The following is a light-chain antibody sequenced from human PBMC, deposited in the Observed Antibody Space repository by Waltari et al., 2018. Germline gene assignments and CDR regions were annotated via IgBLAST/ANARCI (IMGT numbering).Light chain of an antibody. CDR2: DAS. Sequence: EIVLTHSPATLSLSPGERATLSCRASQSVSSYLAWYQQKPGQAPRLLIYDASNRATGIPARFSGSGSGTDFTLTISSLEPEDFVVYYCQQRSTWPLTFGGGTKVEIK. CDR1: QSVSSY. CDR3: QQRSTWPLT. J-gene: IGKJ4*01. V-gene: IGKV3-11*01.